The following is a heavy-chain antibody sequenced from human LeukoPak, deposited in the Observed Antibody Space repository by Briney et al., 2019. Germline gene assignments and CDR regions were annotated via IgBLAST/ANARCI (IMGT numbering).Heavy chain of an antibody. Sequence: ASVKVSCKASGYTFTSYGISWVRQAPGQGLEWMGWISAYNGNTNYAQKLQGRVTMTTDTSTSTAYMELRSLRSDDTAVYYCAKQGGGDCSSTSCYGGPDYWGQGTLVTVSS. J-gene: IGHJ4*02. CDR1: GYTFTSYG. D-gene: IGHD2-2*01. CDR2: ISAYNGNT. V-gene: IGHV1-18*01. CDR3: AKQGGGDCSSTSCYGGPDY.